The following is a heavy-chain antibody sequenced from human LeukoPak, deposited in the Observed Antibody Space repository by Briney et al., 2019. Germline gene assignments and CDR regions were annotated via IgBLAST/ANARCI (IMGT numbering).Heavy chain of an antibody. CDR2: ISTSSSYI. D-gene: IGHD6-19*01. Sequence: GGSLRLSCAASGFTFSSYSMNWVRQAPGKGLEWVSSISTSSSYIYYADSVKGRFTISRDNAKNSLYLQMNSLRAEDTAVYYCARDLWGIAVAGQIDFWGQGTLVTVSS. CDR1: GFTFSSYS. CDR3: ARDLWGIAVAGQIDF. J-gene: IGHJ4*02. V-gene: IGHV3-21*01.